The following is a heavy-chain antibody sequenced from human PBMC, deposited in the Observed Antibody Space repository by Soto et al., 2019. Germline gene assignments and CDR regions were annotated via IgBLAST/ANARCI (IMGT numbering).Heavy chain of an antibody. CDR3: AKELRFLESLFSPGYYYYYYGMDV. CDR1: GFTFSSYA. D-gene: IGHD3-3*01. CDR2: ISYDGSNK. J-gene: IGHJ6*02. Sequence: PGGSLRLSCAASGFTFSSYAMHWVRQAPGKGLEWVAVISYDGSNKYYADSVKGRFTISRDNSKNTLYLQMNSLRAEDTAVYYCAKELRFLESLFSPGYYYYYYGMDVWGQGTTVTVSS. V-gene: IGHV3-30-3*02.